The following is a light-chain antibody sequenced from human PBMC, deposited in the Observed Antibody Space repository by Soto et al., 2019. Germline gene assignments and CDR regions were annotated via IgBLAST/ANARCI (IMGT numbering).Light chain of an antibody. CDR1: SSDVGGYNY. J-gene: IGLJ2*01. V-gene: IGLV2-14*01. CDR3: SSYTTSSTHVV. CDR2: EVS. Sequence: QSALTQPASVSGSPGQSITISCTGTSSDVGGYNYVSWYQQHPGKAPKLMISEVSNRPSGVSNRFSGSKSGNTASLTISGLQAEDGADYYCSSYTTSSTHVVFGGGTKLTVL.